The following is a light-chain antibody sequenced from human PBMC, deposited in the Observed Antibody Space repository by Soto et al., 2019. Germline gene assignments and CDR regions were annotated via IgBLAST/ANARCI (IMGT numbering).Light chain of an antibody. CDR1: QGISSA. Sequence: AIQLTQSPSSLSASVGDRVTITCRASQGISSALAWYQQKPGKAPKLLIYDASNLESGVPSRFSGSESWTDFSLTISSLQPEDFATYYCQQFDNYPSITFGQGTRLEIK. CDR3: QQFDNYPSIT. CDR2: DAS. J-gene: IGKJ5*01. V-gene: IGKV1D-13*01.